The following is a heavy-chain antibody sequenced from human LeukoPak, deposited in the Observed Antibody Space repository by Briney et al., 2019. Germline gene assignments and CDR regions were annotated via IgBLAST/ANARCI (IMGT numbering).Heavy chain of an antibody. CDR1: GGSISSSSYY. J-gene: IGHJ4*02. CDR2: IYYSGST. D-gene: IGHD2-2*03. V-gene: IGHV4-39*01. CDR3: ARHGSYRDY. Sequence: PSETLSLTCTVSGGSISSSSYYWGWIRQPPGKGLEWIGSIYYSGSTYYNPSLKSRVTISVDTSRNQFSLKLSSMTAADTAVYYCARHGSYRDYWGQGTLVTVSS.